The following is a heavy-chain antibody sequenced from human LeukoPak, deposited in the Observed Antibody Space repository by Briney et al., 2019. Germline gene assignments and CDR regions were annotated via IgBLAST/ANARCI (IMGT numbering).Heavy chain of an antibody. CDR1: GFSVSSNY. V-gene: IGHV3-66*01. D-gene: IGHD2-2*01. CDR3: ARDGGSGYCSSSNCYEGFDY. CDR2: IYSGESA. Sequence: PGGSLRLSCAASGFSVSSNYMSWVRQAPGKGLEWVSTIYSGESAYYADSVKGRFTISRDNSKNALVLQMNSLTAADTAVYYCARDGGSGYCSSSNCYEGFDYWGQGTLVTVPS. J-gene: IGHJ4*02.